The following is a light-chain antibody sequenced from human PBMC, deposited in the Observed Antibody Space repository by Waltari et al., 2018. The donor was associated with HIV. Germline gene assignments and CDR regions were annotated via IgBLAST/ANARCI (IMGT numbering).Light chain of an antibody. CDR3: AAWDGSLSGRV. V-gene: IGLV1-47*01. J-gene: IGLJ3*02. Sequence: QSVLTQPPSASGTPGQRVTISCSGSRSNLGRNYVYWYQQLPGTAPKLLIYRNNQRPSGVPDRFSGSKSGTSASLAISGLRSEDEAAYYCAAWDGSLSGRVFGGGTKLTVL. CDR1: RSNLGRNY. CDR2: RNN.